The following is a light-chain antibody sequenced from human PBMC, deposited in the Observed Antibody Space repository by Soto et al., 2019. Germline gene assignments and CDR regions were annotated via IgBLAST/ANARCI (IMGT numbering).Light chain of an antibody. CDR3: QQYNSFIWT. CDR2: KAS. J-gene: IGKJ1*01. Sequence: DIQMTQSPSTLSASVGDRVTITCRASQSISSWLAWYQQKPGKAPKLLIYKASSLESGVPSRFSGSGSGTEFTLASSSLQPDRFATYYCQQYNSFIWTFGQGTKVEIK. V-gene: IGKV1-5*03. CDR1: QSISSW.